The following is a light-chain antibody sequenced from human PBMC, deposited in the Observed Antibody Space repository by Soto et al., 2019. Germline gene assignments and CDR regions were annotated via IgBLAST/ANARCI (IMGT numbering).Light chain of an antibody. V-gene: IGKV1-5*03. J-gene: IGKJ4*01. CDR1: QSISSW. Sequence: DIQMTQSPSTLSASVGDRVTITCRASQSISSWLAWYQQKPGKAPKFLIFQASSLESGVPSGFGGSGSWTEFTLPISRRQPDDFASYYCQQYNTYPLTFGGGTKVEIK. CDR2: QAS. CDR3: QQYNTYPLT.